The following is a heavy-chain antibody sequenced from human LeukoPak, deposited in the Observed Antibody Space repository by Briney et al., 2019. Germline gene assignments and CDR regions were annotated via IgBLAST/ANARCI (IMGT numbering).Heavy chain of an antibody. CDR2: ISGSGGST. CDR1: GFIVSSNY. CDR3: AKGGYDYALSASHLDY. J-gene: IGHJ4*02. D-gene: IGHD3-16*01. Sequence: PGGSLRLSCAASGFIVSSNYMSWVRQAPGKGLEWVSAISGSGGSTYYADSVKGRFTISRDNSKNTLYLQMNSLRAEDTAIYYCAKGGYDYALSASHLDYWGQGTLVTVSS. V-gene: IGHV3-23*01.